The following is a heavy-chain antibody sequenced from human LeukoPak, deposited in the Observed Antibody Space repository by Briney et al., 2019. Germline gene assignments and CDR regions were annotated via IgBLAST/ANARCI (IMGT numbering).Heavy chain of an antibody. CDR3: ARDLQYGSGSYFDY. D-gene: IGHD3-10*01. CDR1: GFTFDDYG. CDR2: INWNGGST. J-gene: IGHJ4*02. V-gene: IGHV3-20*04. Sequence: GGSLRLSCAASGFTFDDYGMSWVRQAPGKGLEWVSVINWNGGSTDYADSVKGRFTISRDNAKNSLYLQMNSLRAEDTALYYCARDLQYGSGSYFDYWGQGTLVTVSS.